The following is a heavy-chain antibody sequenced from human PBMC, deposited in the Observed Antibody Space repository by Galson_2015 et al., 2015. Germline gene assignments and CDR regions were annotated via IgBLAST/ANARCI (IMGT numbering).Heavy chain of an antibody. CDR2: TYYRSKWFN. D-gene: IGHD5-12*01. J-gene: IGHJ4*02. Sequence: CAISGDSVSRHNGAWNWIRQSPSRGLEWLGRTYYRSKWFNDYAVSVKSRIIINADTSKNQISMQLNSVTPEDTAVYYCTGRGYSGYDWGYWGQGGLVTVSS. CDR3: TGRGYSGYDWGY. V-gene: IGHV6-1*01. CDR1: GDSVSRHNGA.